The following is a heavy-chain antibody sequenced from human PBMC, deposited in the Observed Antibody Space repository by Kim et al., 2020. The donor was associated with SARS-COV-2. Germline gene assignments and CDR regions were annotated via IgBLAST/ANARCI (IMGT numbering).Heavy chain of an antibody. CDR3: ARFLEYYYDSIGYYHPTLYYFYGMDV. D-gene: IGHD3-22*01. CDR2: ISYDVSNK. J-gene: IGHJ6*02. V-gene: IGHV3-30*04. Sequence: GGSLRLSCAASGFTFSSYAMHWVLQAPGKGLEWVAVISYDVSNKYYADSVKGRFTISRDNSKNTLYLQMNSLRAEDTAVYYCARFLEYYYDSIGYYHPTLYYFYGMDVWGQGTMVTVSS. CDR1: GFTFSSYA.